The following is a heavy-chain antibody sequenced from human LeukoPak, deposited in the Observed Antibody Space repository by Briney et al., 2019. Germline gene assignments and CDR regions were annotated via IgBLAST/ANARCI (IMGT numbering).Heavy chain of an antibody. J-gene: IGHJ4*02. D-gene: IGHD3-9*01. CDR2: ISSSSSYI. CDR3: ARDHTIFFPPVFGY. Sequence: PGGSLRLSCAASGFTFSSYSMNWVRQAPGKGLEWVSSISSSSSYIYYADSVKGRFTISRDNAKNSLYLQMNSLRAEDTAVYYCARDHTIFFPPVFGYWGQGTLVTVSS. V-gene: IGHV3-21*01. CDR1: GFTFSSYS.